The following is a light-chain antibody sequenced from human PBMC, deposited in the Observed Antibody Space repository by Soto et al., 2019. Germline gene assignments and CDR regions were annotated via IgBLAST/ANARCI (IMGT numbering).Light chain of an antibody. CDR1: DIGSKS. Sequence: SYELTQPPSVSVDPGKTARITCGESDIGSKSVHWYQQKPGQAPVLVIYYDRHRPSGIPERFSGSNSGNTATLTISRVEAGDEDDYYCQVWDSGSDHVVFGGGTKLTVL. CDR3: QVWDSGSDHVV. CDR2: YDR. J-gene: IGLJ2*01. V-gene: IGLV3-21*04.